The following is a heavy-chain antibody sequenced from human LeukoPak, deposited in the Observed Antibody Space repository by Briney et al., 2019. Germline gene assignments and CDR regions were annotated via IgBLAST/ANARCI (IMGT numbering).Heavy chain of an antibody. J-gene: IGHJ5*02. CDR1: GGSFTAFF. CDR3: ARRRLRYHPGFDP. D-gene: IGHD3-9*01. V-gene: IGHV4-34*01. Sequence: ETLSLTCAVYGGSFTAFFWGWIRQSPEKRLEWSGEISHNGSTSYSPSFKSRVTITVDASTNQFSLHVKSVSAADTAVYYCARRRLRYHPGFDPWGQGTLVTVSS. CDR2: ISHNGST.